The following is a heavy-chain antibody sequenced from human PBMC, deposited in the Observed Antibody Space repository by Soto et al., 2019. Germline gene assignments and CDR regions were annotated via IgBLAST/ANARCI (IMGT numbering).Heavy chain of an antibody. Sequence: SETLSLTCTVSGGSISSYYWSWIRQPPGKGLGWIGYIYYSGSTNYNPSLKSRVTISVDTSKNQFSLKLSSVTAADTAVYYCARVAAGIGYYYYMDVWGKGTTVTVSS. CDR3: ARVAAGIGYYYYMDV. D-gene: IGHD6-13*01. CDR2: IYYSGST. CDR1: GGSISSYY. J-gene: IGHJ6*03. V-gene: IGHV4-59*01.